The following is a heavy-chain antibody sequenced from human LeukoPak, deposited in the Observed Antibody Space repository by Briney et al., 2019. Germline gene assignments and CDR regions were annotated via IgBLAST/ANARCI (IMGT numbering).Heavy chain of an antibody. J-gene: IGHJ6*03. CDR1: GFTFSSYW. V-gene: IGHV3-74*01. D-gene: IGHD3-16*01. CDR2: INSDGSSI. Sequence: GGSLRLSCAASGFTFSSYWMHWVRQAPGKGLVWVSRINSDGSSISYADSVKGRFTISRDNAKNTLYLQMNSLRAEDAAVYYCARVDYDYIWGSYSYYYYYMDVWGKGTTVTVSS. CDR3: ARVDYDYIWGSYSYYYYYMDV.